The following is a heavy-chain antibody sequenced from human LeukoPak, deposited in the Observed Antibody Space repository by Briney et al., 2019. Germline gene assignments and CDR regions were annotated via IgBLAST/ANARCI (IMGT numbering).Heavy chain of an antibody. CDR1: GFTFSSYA. CDR3: AKGDYDFWSGQYGIYFDY. J-gene: IGHJ4*02. V-gene: IGHV3-23*01. D-gene: IGHD3-3*01. Sequence: GGSLRLSCAASGFTFSSYAMSWVRQAPGRGLEWVSAISGSGGSTYYADSVKGRFTISRDNSKNTLYLQMNSLRAEDTAVYYCAKGDYDFWSGQYGIYFDYWGQGTLVTVSS. CDR2: ISGSGGST.